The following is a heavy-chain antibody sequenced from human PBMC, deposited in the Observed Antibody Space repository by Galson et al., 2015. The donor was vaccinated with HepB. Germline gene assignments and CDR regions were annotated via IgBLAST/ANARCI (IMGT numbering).Heavy chain of an antibody. J-gene: IGHJ6*02. CDR2: ISWDGVTT. CDR1: AFNFDDYT. V-gene: IGHV3-43*01. CDR3: VKDLTYYYGSGISRAYGLDV. D-gene: IGHD3-10*01. Sequence: SLRLSCAASAFNFDDYTLLGVRQAPGQGLEWVSLISWDGVTTYYALSVKGRFIVSRDNSKHSLFLHMNSLRTQDTALYYCVKDLTYYYGSGISRAYGLDVWGQGTPVTVAS.